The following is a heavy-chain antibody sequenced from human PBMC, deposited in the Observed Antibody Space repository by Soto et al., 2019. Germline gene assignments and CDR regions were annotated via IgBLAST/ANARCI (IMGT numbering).Heavy chain of an antibody. CDR2: ISGSGGST. CDR1: GFTFRNYA. V-gene: IGHV3-23*01. CDR3: AKDQGSSWYEIDY. J-gene: IGHJ4*02. Sequence: GGSLRLSCEASGFTFRNYAVTWVRQAPGKGLEWVSTISGSGGSTYYADSVKGRFTISRDNSKNTLYLQMNSLRAEDTAVYYCAKDQGSSWYEIDYWGQGTLVTVSS. D-gene: IGHD6-13*01.